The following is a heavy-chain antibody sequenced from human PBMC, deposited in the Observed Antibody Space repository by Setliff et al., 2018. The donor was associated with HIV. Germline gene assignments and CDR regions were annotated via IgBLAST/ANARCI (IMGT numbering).Heavy chain of an antibody. CDR3: ARSGSYVGHIQN. D-gene: IGHD3-10*02. CDR2: IYSSGST. J-gene: IGHJ1*01. CDR1: GGSLSSYY. Sequence: PSETLSLTCTVSGGSLSSYYWSWIRPPAGKGLEWIGRIYSSGSTNYNPSLKSRLTMSVDTSKNQFSLKLTSVTAADTAVYYCARSGSYVGHIQNWGQGTLVTVSS. V-gene: IGHV4-4*07.